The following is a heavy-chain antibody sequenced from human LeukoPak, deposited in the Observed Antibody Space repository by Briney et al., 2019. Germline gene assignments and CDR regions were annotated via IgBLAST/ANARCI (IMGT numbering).Heavy chain of an antibody. CDR3: ARAMWVGAHDAFDI. Sequence: SETLSLTCAVYGGSFSGYYWSWIRQPPGKGLEWIGEINHSGSTNYNPSLKSRVTISVDTSKKQFSLKLSSVTAADTAVYYCARAMWVGAHDAFDIWGQGTMVTVSS. D-gene: IGHD1-26*01. J-gene: IGHJ3*02. CDR1: GGSFSGYY. V-gene: IGHV4-34*01. CDR2: INHSGST.